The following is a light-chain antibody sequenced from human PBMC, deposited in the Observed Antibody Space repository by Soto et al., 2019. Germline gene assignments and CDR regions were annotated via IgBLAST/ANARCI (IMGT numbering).Light chain of an antibody. Sequence: AIQVTQSPSSLSASVGDRVTITCRASQDIRNELSWYQQKPGKAPKFLIFAASNLQSGVPSRFSGSGSGTDFTLTISSLQPEDSAVYYCHQYTNWLALTFGGGTKV. CDR1: QDIRNE. J-gene: IGKJ4*01. CDR3: HQYTNWLALT. V-gene: IGKV1-6*01. CDR2: AAS.